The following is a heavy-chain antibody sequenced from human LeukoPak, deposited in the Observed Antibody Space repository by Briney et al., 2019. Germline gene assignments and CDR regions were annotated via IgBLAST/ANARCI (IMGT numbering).Heavy chain of an antibody. D-gene: IGHD4-23*01. CDR2: ISSSSSYI. V-gene: IGHV3-21*06. J-gene: IGHJ4*02. CDR1: GFTFSSYN. Sequence: GGSLRLSCAASGFTFSSYNMNWVRQAPGKGLEWVSSISSSSSYIYYADSMKGRFTISRDNAKNSLFLQMDGLRVDDTAVYFCARDGRGGHNDFWGQGTLITVSS. CDR3: ARDGRGGHNDF.